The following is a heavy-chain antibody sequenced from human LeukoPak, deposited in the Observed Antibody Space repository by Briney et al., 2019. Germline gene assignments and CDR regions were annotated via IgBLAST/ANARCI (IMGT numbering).Heavy chain of an antibody. CDR2: IYYSGRT. D-gene: IGHD1-26*01. Sequence: SETLSLTCTVSGGAISSSSYYWGWIRQPPGKGLEWIGSIYYSGRTYYNPSLKSRVTISVDTSKNQFSLKLSSVTAADTAVYYCARARGATSYFFDYWGQGTLVTVSS. V-gene: IGHV4-39*07. CDR3: ARARGATSYFFDY. CDR1: GGAISSSSYY. J-gene: IGHJ4*02.